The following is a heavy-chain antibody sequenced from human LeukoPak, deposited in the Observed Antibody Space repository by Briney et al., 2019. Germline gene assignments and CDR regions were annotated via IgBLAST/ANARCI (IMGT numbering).Heavy chain of an antibody. D-gene: IGHD3-10*01. CDR1: GFTFSSYG. CDR2: ISYDGSNK. Sequence: GGSLRLSCAASGFTFSSYGMHWDRQAPGKGLEWVAVISYDGSNKYYADSVKGRFTIPRDNSKNTLYLQMNSLRAEDTAVYYCAKGASALWFGEFLYWGQGTLVTVSS. CDR3: AKGASALWFGEFLY. V-gene: IGHV3-30*18. J-gene: IGHJ4*02.